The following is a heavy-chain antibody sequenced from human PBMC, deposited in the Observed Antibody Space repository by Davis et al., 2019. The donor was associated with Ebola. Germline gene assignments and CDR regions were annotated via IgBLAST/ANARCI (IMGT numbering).Heavy chain of an antibody. CDR2: INPNSGGT. V-gene: IGHV1-2*02. CDR3: ARGVNDFWSGYYGPPTAY. Sequence: ASVKVSCKASGYTFTGYYIHWVRQAPGQGPEWMGWINPNSGGTNYAQKFQGRVTMTRDTSITTAYMELNRLRSDDTAVYYCARGVNDFWSGYYGPPTAYWGQGTLVTVSS. J-gene: IGHJ4*02. CDR1: GYTFTGYY. D-gene: IGHD3-3*01.